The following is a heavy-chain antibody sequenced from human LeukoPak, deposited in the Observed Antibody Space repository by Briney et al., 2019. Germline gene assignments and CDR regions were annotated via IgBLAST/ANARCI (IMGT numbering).Heavy chain of an antibody. CDR1: GFTFSSCA. J-gene: IGHJ4*02. D-gene: IGHD3-22*01. V-gene: IGHV3-23*01. CDR3: AKGGSSGYYSYFDY. CDR2: ISGSGGST. Sequence: GGSLRLSCAASGFTFSSCAMSWVRQAPGKGLEWVSAISGSGGSTYYADSVKGRFTISRDNSKNTLYLQMNSLRAEDTAVYYCAKGGSSGYYSYFDYWGQGTLVTVSS.